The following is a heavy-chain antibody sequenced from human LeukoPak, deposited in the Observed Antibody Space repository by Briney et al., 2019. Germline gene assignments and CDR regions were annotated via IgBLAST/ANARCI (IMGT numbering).Heavy chain of an antibody. CDR1: GVTFSGYD. D-gene: IGHD1-1*01. Sequence: PGGSLRLSCAASGVTFSGYDLHWVRQSTRKGLEWVSAIGPAGDTYYSGSVKGRFTISREDAQNSFDLQMNSLRAGDTAVYYCARQGSGTHFDYWGQGTLVTVSS. CDR3: ARQGSGTHFDY. J-gene: IGHJ4*02. V-gene: IGHV3-13*01. CDR2: IGPAGDT.